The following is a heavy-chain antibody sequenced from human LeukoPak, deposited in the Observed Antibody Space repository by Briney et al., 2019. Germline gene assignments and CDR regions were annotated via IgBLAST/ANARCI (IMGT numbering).Heavy chain of an antibody. D-gene: IGHD3-22*01. Sequence: ASVKASCKASGYTFTGYYMHWVRQAPGQGLEWMGWINPNSGGTNYAQKFQGRVTMTRDTSISTAYMELSRLRSDDTAVYYCARGPRVETYYYDSSGYSFDPWGQGTLVTVSS. CDR1: GYTFTGYY. CDR2: INPNSGGT. CDR3: ARGPRVETYYYDSSGYSFDP. V-gene: IGHV1-2*02. J-gene: IGHJ5*02.